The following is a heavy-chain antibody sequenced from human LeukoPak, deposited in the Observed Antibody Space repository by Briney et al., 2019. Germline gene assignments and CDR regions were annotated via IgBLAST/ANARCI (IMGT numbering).Heavy chain of an antibody. D-gene: IGHD6-6*01. CDR1: GYTFTSYY. Sequence: ASVKVSCKASGYTFTSYYMHWVRQAPGQGLEWMGIINPSGGSTSYAQKFQGRVTMTRDTSTSTVYMELSSLRSEDTAVYYCARDDDQWPLVVGTLVWWGQGTLVTVSS. V-gene: IGHV1-46*01. CDR3: ARDDDQWPLVVGTLVW. J-gene: IGHJ4*02. CDR2: INPSGGST.